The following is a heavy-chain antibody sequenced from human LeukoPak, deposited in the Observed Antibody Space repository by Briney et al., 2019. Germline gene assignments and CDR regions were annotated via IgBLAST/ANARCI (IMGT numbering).Heavy chain of an antibody. D-gene: IGHD5-24*01. J-gene: IGHJ4*02. CDR1: GYTFTGYY. Sequence: GASVKVSCKASGYTFTGYYMHWVRQAPGQGLEWMGWISAYNGNTNYAQKLQGRVTMTTDTSTSTAYMELRSLRSDDTAVYYCARVEKGGDYWGQGTLVTVSS. CDR2: ISAYNGNT. V-gene: IGHV1-18*04. CDR3: ARVEKGGDY.